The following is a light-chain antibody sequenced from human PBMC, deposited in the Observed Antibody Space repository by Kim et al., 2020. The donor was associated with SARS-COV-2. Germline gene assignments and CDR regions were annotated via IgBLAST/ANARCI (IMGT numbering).Light chain of an antibody. J-gene: IGKJ1*01. CDR1: QSVSSSY. CDR3: QQYGSSWT. Sequence: GEGDRLSCRDSQSVSSSYLAWYEEKPGQATKLLIDGADSRATGIPERFSGSGCGTDVTLTISRLEPEDFAVYYGQQYGSSWTFGQGTKVEIK. V-gene: IGKV3-20*01. CDR2: GAD.